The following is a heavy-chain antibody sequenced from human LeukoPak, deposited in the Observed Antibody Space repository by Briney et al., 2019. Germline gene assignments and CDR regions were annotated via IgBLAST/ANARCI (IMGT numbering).Heavy chain of an antibody. CDR1: GFTFSSYE. CDR2: ISSSGSTI. V-gene: IGHV3-48*03. D-gene: IGHD6-13*01. J-gene: IGHJ3*02. Sequence: PGGSLRLSCAASGFTFSSYEMNWVRQAPGKGLEWLSYISSSGSTIYYADSVKGRFTISRDNAKKMLYLQMNSLRTEETAVYYCARAPGSSGYAFDIWGQGTVVTVSS. CDR3: ARAPGSSGYAFDI.